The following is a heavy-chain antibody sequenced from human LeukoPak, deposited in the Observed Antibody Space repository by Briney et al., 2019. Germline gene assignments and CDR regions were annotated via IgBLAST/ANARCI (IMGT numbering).Heavy chain of an antibody. J-gene: IGHJ3*02. CDR3: ARHHPGQSGSFDI. CDR2: IDYTGRT. D-gene: IGHD3-10*01. V-gene: IGHV4-59*08. CDR1: GGSISSYF. Sequence: PSETLSLTCAVSGGSISSYFWSWIRQPPGTGLEWIGYIDYTGRTNYNPSLKSRLTISIDTSENQFSLKVSSVTAADTAVYYCARHHPGQSGSFDIWGQGTMVTVSS.